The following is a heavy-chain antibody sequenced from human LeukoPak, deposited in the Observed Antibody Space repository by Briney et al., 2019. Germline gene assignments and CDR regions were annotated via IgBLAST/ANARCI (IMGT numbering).Heavy chain of an antibody. CDR2: INHSGST. V-gene: IGHV4-34*01. J-gene: IGHJ4*02. CDR3: ARCCYGDTDFDY. Sequence: PSETLSLTCAVYGGSFSGYYWSWIRPPPGKGLEWIGEINHSGSTNYNPSLKSRVTISVDTSKNQFSLKLSSVTAADTAVYYCARCCYGDTDFDYWGQGTLVTVSS. CDR1: GGSFSGYY. D-gene: IGHD4-17*01.